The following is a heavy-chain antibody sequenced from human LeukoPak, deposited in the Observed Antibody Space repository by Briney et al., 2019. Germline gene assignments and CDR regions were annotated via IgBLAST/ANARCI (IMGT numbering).Heavy chain of an antibody. J-gene: IGHJ4*02. CDR1: GYTFTGYY. Sequence: ASVKVSCKASGYTFTGYYMHWVRQAPGQGLEWMAWINPNSGGTNYAQKFQGRVTMTRDTSISTAYMELSRLRSDDTAVYYCARDDGIAVAGFMDDYWGQGTLVTVSS. CDR3: ARDDGIAVAGFMDDY. V-gene: IGHV1-2*02. CDR2: INPNSGGT. D-gene: IGHD6-19*01.